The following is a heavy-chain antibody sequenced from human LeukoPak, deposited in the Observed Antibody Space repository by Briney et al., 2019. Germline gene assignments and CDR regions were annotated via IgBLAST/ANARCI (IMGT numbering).Heavy chain of an antibody. J-gene: IGHJ1*01. CDR3: ARAKVASRLRLEY. CDR2: IYHDVST. Sequence: PSETLSLTCTVSGGSIRSYYYNWIRQPPGKGLEWIGYIYHDVSTSYNPSLKSRVTMSVDTSKNQFSLTLISVTAADTAVYYCARAKVASRLRLEYWGQGILVTVSS. V-gene: IGHV4-59*01. D-gene: IGHD2/OR15-2a*01. CDR1: GGSIRSYY.